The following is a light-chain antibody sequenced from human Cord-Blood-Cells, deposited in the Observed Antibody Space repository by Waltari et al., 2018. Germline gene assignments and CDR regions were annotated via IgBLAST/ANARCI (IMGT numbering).Light chain of an antibody. V-gene: IGLV2-23*03. Sequence: QSALTQPASVSGSPGQSITISCTGTRSDVGSYTLVSCYQQHPGNAPKLMIYEGSKRPSGVSNRFSGSKSGNTASLTISGLQAEDEADYYCCSYAGSSTFEVFGGGTKLTVL. CDR2: EGS. CDR1: RSDVGSYTL. CDR3: CSYAGSSTFEV. J-gene: IGLJ3*02.